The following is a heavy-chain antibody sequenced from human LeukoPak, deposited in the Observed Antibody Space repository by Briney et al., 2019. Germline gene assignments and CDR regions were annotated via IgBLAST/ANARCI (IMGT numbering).Heavy chain of an antibody. V-gene: IGHV3-53*01. D-gene: IGHD2-2*01. Sequence: PGGSLRLSCAASGFTVSSNYMSWVRQAPGKGLEWVSVIYSGGSTYYADSVKGRFTISRDNSKNTLYLQMNSLRAEDTAVYYCARGGVVGDIVVVPAESDAFDIWGQGTMVTVSS. CDR2: IYSGGST. CDR3: ARGGVVGDIVVVPAESDAFDI. CDR1: GFTVSSNY. J-gene: IGHJ3*02.